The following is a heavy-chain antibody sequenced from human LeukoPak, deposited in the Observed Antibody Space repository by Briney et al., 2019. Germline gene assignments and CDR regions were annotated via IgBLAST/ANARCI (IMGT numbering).Heavy chain of an antibody. Sequence: ASVKVSCKASGYTFTGYYMHWVRQAPGQGLEWMGWINPNSGGTNYAQKFQGRVTMTRDTSISAAYMELSRLRSDDTAVYYCARSPAVAASCWFDPWGQGTLVTVSS. CDR3: ARSPAVAASCWFDP. CDR1: GYTFTGYY. J-gene: IGHJ5*02. V-gene: IGHV1-2*02. CDR2: INPNSGGT. D-gene: IGHD6-19*01.